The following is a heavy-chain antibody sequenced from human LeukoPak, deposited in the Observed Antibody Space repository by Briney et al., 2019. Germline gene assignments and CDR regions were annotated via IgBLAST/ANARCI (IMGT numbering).Heavy chain of an antibody. CDR1: GGSISSGSYY. D-gene: IGHD4-17*01. Sequence: SETLSLTCTVSGGSISSGSYYWSWIRQPAGKGLGWIGRIYTSGSTNYNPSLKSRVTISVDTSKNQFSLKLSPVTAADTAVYYCVRGEDYGDYFDSWGQGSLVTVSS. J-gene: IGHJ4*02. CDR3: VRGEDYGDYFDS. V-gene: IGHV4-61*02. CDR2: IYTSGST.